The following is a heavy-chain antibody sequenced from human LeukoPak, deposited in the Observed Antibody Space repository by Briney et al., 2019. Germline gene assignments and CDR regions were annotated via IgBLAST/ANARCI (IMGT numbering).Heavy chain of an antibody. J-gene: IGHJ4*02. CDR3: AGQVGYFDY. CDR2: ISTSGNT. Sequence: SETLSLTCTVSGGSVSSGSYYWSWIRQPAGKELEWIGRISTSGNTTYNPSLKSRVTISRDMSKNQFSLRLSSVTAADTAVYYCAGQVGYFDYWGQGTLVTVSS. CDR1: GGSVSSGSYY. D-gene: IGHD1-26*01. V-gene: IGHV4-61*02.